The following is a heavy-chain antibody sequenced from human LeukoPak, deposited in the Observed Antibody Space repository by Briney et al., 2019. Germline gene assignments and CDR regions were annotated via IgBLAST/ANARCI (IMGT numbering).Heavy chain of an antibody. CDR2: ISAYNGNT. CDR3: AGSTVTRLAEYFQH. Sequence: GASVKVSCKASGYTFTSYGISWVRQAPGQGLEWMGWISAYNGNTNYAQKPQGRVTMTTDTSTSTAYMELSSLRSEDTAVYYCAGSTVTRLAEYFQHWGQGTLVTVSS. V-gene: IGHV1-18*01. J-gene: IGHJ1*01. CDR1: GYTFTSYG. D-gene: IGHD4-17*01.